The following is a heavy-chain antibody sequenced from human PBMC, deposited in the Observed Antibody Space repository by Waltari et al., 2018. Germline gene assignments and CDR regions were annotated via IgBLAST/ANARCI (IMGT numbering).Heavy chain of an antibody. Sequence: EVQLVESGGGLVQPGRSLRLSCAASGFTFSIYSMNWVRQAPGKGLEWVSYITSSSSTIYYADSVKGRFTISRDNAKNSLYLQMNSLRAEDTAVYYCARVRPRSAGGTGPFDYWGQGTLVTVSS. V-gene: IGHV3-48*04. J-gene: IGHJ4*02. CDR3: ARVRPRSAGGTGPFDY. CDR2: ITSSSSTI. D-gene: IGHD6-13*01. CDR1: GFTFSIYS.